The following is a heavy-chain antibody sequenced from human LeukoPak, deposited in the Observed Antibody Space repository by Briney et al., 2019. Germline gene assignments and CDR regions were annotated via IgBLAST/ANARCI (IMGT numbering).Heavy chain of an antibody. CDR3: ARGGRITIFGVVRYYYYMDV. J-gene: IGHJ6*03. CDR1: GYTFTGYY. CDR2: INPNSGGT. Sequence: ASVKVSCKASGYTFTGYYMHWVRQAPGQGLEWMGWINPNSGGTNYAQKFQGRVTMTRDTSISTAYMELSRLRSDDTAVYYCARGGRITIFGVVRYYYYMDVWGKGTTVTVSS. V-gene: IGHV1-2*02. D-gene: IGHD3-3*01.